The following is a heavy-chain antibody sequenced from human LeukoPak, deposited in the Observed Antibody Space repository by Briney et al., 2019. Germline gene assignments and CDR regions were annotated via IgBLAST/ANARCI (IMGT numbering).Heavy chain of an antibody. J-gene: IGHJ3*02. CDR3: ARATVTPVHDAFDI. V-gene: IGHV4-4*07. Sequence: SETLSLTCTVSGGSISSYYWSWIRQPAGKGLEWIGRIYTSGSTNYNPSLKSRVTMSVDTSKNQFSLKLSSVTAADTAVYYCARATVTPVHDAFDIWGQGTMVTVSS. CDR2: IYTSGST. D-gene: IGHD4-17*01. CDR1: GGSISSYY.